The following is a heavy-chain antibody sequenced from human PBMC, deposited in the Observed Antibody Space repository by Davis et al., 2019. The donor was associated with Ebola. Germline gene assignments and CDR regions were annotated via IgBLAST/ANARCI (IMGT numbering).Heavy chain of an antibody. CDR2: IYSGGST. D-gene: IGHD2-2*01. Sequence: GESLKISCAASGFTVSSNYMSWVRQAPGKGLEWVSVIYSGGSTYYADSVKGRFTISRDNSKNTLYLQMNSLRAEDTAVYYCARDRVVVPAAYGKGYYYGMDVWGQGTTVTVSS. V-gene: IGHV3-53*01. CDR1: GFTVSSNY. CDR3: ARDRVVVPAAYGKGYYYGMDV. J-gene: IGHJ6*02.